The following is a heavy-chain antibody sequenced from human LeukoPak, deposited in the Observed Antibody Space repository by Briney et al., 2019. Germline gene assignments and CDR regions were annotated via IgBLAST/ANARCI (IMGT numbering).Heavy chain of an antibody. CDR2: IYYSGST. J-gene: IGHJ4*02. Sequence: PSQTLSLTGTVSGGSLSTGGYLWGWIRQPPGKGLEWIGYIYYSGSTYYNPSLKSRVIISLDTSGNQFSLKLSSVTAADTAVYYCVRSYDSSSYYYVLEFWGQGTLVTVSS. CDR1: GGSLSTGGYL. V-gene: IGHV4-31*03. D-gene: IGHD3-22*01. CDR3: VRSYDSSSYYYVLEF.